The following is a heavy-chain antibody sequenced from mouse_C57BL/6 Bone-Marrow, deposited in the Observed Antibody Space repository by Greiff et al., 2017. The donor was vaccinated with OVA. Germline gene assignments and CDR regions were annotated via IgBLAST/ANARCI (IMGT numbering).Heavy chain of an antibody. CDR2: ISSGGGYI. CDR3: TREGEGYGNCFYYDMDY. CDR1: GFTFSSYA. J-gene: IGHJ4*01. V-gene: IGHV5-9-1*02. D-gene: IGHD2-1*01. Sequence: EVQLVESGEGLVKPGGSLKLSCAASGFTFSSYAMSWVRQTPEQRLEWVAYISSGGGYIYYADTVKGRFTMSRDNARNTRYLQMSSLKSEDTAMYYCTREGEGYGNCFYYDMDYWGQGTSVTVSS.